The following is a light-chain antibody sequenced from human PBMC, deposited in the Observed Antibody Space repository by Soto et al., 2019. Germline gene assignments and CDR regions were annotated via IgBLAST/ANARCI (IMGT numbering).Light chain of an antibody. CDR1: QSVTYD. Sequence: PGERATLSCRASQSVTYDQLAWYRQTPGQAPRLLIYGASTRATGIPARFSGSGSETEFTLTISSLQSEDFAVYYCQQYNNWPETFGQGTKV. V-gene: IGKV3-15*01. CDR3: QQYNNWPET. J-gene: IGKJ1*01. CDR2: GAS.